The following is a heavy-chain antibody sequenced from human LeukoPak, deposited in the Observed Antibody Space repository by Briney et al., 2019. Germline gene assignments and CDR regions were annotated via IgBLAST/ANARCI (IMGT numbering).Heavy chain of an antibody. CDR2: IKSKTDGGTT. CDR3: TTELVWFGVLAH. V-gene: IGHV3-15*01. J-gene: IGHJ4*02. Sequence: GGSLRLSCAGSGFXFNNAWMTWVRQAPGKGLEWVGRIKSKTDGGTTDYAAPVKDRFTISRDYSKSTLYLQMNSLQTEDTGVYYCTTELVWFGVLAHWGQGILATVSS. D-gene: IGHD3-10*01. CDR1: GFXFNNAW.